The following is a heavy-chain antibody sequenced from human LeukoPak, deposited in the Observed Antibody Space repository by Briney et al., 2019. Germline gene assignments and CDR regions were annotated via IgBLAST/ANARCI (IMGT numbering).Heavy chain of an antibody. D-gene: IGHD6-25*01. CDR3: ARRGYSSGWNRFDY. CDR2: ISSSSRTI. Sequence: GGSLRFSCAASGFTFSDYYMSWVRQAPGKGLEWVSYISSSSRTIHYADSVKGRFTISRDNAKNSLYLQMNSLRAEDTAVYYCARRGYSSGWNRFDYWGQGTLVTVSS. J-gene: IGHJ4*02. V-gene: IGHV3-11*04. CDR1: GFTFSDYY.